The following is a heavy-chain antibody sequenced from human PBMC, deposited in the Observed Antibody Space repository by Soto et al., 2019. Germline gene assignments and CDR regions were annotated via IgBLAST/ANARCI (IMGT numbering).Heavy chain of an antibody. CDR1: GNIFTGYG. CDR2: IRYDGSNI. J-gene: IGHJ4*02. D-gene: IGHD1-26*01. CDR3: ARDGVGDTTFFGYYGY. Sequence: VQLVESGGCVVQPGGSLRLSCAASGNIFTGYGMHWVRQPPGKGLEWVAVIRYDGSNIFYADSVKGRFTISRDTSKNTLYLQMNSLRAEDTAVYYWARDGVGDTTFFGYYGYWGQVTLVTVSS. V-gene: IGHV3-33*01.